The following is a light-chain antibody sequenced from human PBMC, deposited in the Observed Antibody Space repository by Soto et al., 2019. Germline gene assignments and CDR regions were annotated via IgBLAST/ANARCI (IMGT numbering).Light chain of an antibody. CDR1: SSNIGAGYD. J-gene: IGLJ1*01. Sequence: QSVLTQPPSVSGAPGQRVTISCTGSSSNIGAGYDVHWYQQLPGTAPKLLIYANSNRPSGVPDRSSGSKSGTSASLAITGLPADDEADYYGRAYASSLTLRVFGTGTKLTVL. CDR2: ANS. V-gene: IGLV1-40*01. CDR3: RAYASSLTLRV.